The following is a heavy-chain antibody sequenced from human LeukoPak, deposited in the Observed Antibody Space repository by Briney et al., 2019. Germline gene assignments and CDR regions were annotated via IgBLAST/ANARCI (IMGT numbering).Heavy chain of an antibody. D-gene: IGHD4-17*01. CDR2: ISSSSSYK. J-gene: IGHJ4*02. CDR3: AKDQWYGDPDY. CDR1: GFTFSSYS. Sequence: GGSLRLSCAAAGFTFSSYSMNWVRQAPGKGLEWVSSISSSSSYKYYADSVKGRFTISRDNAKNLLYLQMNSLRAEDTAVYYCAKDQWYGDPDYWGQGTLVTVSS. V-gene: IGHV3-21*01.